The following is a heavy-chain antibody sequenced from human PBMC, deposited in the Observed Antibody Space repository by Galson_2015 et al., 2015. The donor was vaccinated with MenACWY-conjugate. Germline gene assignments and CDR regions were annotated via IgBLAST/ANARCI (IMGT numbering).Heavy chain of an antibody. CDR2: IYSGGNT. Sequence: SLRLSCAATGLTVSSNYMSWVRQAPGKGLEWVSIIYSGGNTYYADSVKGRFTISRDNSKNTLYHQMNSLRAEDTALYYCARDRRFSSRGVVTSSRMDVWGQGTTVTVSS. CDR1: GLTVSSNY. D-gene: IGHD3-10*01. V-gene: IGHV3-53*01. CDR3: ARDRRFSSRGVVTSSRMDV. J-gene: IGHJ6*02.